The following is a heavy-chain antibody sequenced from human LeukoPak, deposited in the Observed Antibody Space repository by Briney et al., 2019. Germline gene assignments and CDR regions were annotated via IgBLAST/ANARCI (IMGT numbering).Heavy chain of an antibody. CDR1: GFTFSTYG. J-gene: IGHJ3*02. D-gene: IGHD3-22*01. CDR3: AKVLRYYDSSGYSDAFDI. V-gene: IGHV3-23*01. CDR2: ISDSGGST. Sequence: PGGSLRLSCAASGFTFSTYGMSWVRQAPGKGLEWVSSISDSGGSTYYADSVKGRFTISRDNAKNSLYLQMNSLRAEDTASYYCAKVLRYYDSSGYSDAFDIWGQGTMVTVSS.